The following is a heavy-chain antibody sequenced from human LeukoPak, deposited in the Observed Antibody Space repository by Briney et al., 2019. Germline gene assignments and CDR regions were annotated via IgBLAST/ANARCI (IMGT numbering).Heavy chain of an antibody. CDR2: ISSSSSYI. CDR1: GFTFSSYS. CDR3: ASSRTRPYYYGMDV. D-gene: IGHD2-2*01. Sequence: GSLRLSCAASGFTFSSYSMNWVRQAPGKGLEWVSSISSSSSYIYYADSVKGRFTISRDNAKNSLYLQMNSLRAEDTAVYYCASSRTRPYYYGMDVWGQGTTVTVSS. V-gene: IGHV3-21*01. J-gene: IGHJ6*02.